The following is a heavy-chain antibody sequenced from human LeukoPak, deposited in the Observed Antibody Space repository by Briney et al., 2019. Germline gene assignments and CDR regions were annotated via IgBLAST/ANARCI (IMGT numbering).Heavy chain of an antibody. Sequence: GGSLRLSCAASGFTFSSYAMHWVRQAPGKGLESVSAISTGGATYYASSVKGRFTISRDNSKNTLYLQMGSLRAEDMAVYYCAREGGADFDYWGQGTLVTVSS. CDR1: GFTFSSYA. CDR2: ISTGGAT. V-gene: IGHV3-64*01. CDR3: AREGGADFDY. D-gene: IGHD1-26*01. J-gene: IGHJ4*02.